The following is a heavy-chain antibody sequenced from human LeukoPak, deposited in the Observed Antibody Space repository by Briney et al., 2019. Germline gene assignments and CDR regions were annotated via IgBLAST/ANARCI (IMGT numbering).Heavy chain of an antibody. Sequence: TGGSLRLSCAASGFTFSSCTMNWVRQAPGKGLEWVSSITSSSAYIYYADSVKGRFTISRDNAKNSLYLQMHSLRAEDTAVYYCAGSSDAAIVYNYMDVWGKGTTVTV. V-gene: IGHV3-21*01. J-gene: IGHJ6*03. CDR2: ITSSSAYI. CDR3: AGSSDAAIVYNYMDV. D-gene: IGHD5-18*01. CDR1: GFTFSSCT.